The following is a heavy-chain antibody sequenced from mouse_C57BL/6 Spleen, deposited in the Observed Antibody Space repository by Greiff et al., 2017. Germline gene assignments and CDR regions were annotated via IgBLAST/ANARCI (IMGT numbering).Heavy chain of an antibody. Sequence: QVQLQQPGAELVKPGASVKLSCKASGYTFTSYWMHWVKQRPGQGLEWIGMIHPNSGSTNYNEKFKSKATLTVDKSSSTAYMPLSSLTSEDSAVYYCAGVIYDGYLAYWGQGTLVTVSA. J-gene: IGHJ3*01. CDR2: IHPNSGST. CDR1: GYTFTSYW. CDR3: AGVIYDGYLAY. V-gene: IGHV1-64*01. D-gene: IGHD2-3*01.